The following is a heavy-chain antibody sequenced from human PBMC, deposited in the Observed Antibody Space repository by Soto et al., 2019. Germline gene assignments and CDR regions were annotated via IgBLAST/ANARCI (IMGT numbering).Heavy chain of an antibody. J-gene: IGHJ4*02. Sequence: QVQLVQTGAELKKRGAFVKVSCKASGYTFSSYYIHWVRQAPGQGLEWIGIINPNGGSTNYAQNFKDRLTVTRDTSTATVHMDLSALTSDDSAMYYCARGLGLGDCWGQGTLVTVSS. CDR1: GYTFSSYY. V-gene: IGHV1-46*01. D-gene: IGHD3-9*01. CDR2: INPNGGST. CDR3: ARGLGLGDC.